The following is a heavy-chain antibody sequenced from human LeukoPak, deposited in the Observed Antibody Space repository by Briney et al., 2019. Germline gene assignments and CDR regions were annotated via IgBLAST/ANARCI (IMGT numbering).Heavy chain of an antibody. CDR1: GFTLSRYG. Sequence: PGGSLRLSCAASGFTLSRYGMHWVRQAPGKGLECVAVIWSDGSNKYYADSVKGRFTISRDNSKNTLYLQMNSLRAEDTAVYYCVRDLTAVTTGCLRYWGQGTLVTVSS. CDR3: VRDLTAVTTGCLRY. D-gene: IGHD4-17*01. J-gene: IGHJ4*02. V-gene: IGHV3-33*01. CDR2: IWSDGSNK.